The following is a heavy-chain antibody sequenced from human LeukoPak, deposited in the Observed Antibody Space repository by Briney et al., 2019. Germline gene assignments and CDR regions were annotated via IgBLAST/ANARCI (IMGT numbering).Heavy chain of an antibody. D-gene: IGHD2-2*01. V-gene: IGHV3-30*02. CDR2: IRYDGSNK. J-gene: IGHJ4*02. Sequence: PGGSLRLSCAASGFTFSNAWMSWVRQAPGKGLEWVAFIRYDGSNKYYADSVKGRFTISRDNSKNTLYLQMNSLRAEDTAVYYCAKDGGIVVVPAPIDYWGQGTLVTVSS. CDR1: GFTFSNAW. CDR3: AKDGGIVVVPAPIDY.